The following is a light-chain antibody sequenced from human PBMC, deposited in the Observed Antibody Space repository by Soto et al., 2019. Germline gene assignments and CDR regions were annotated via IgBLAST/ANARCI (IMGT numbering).Light chain of an antibody. CDR2: DVS. CDR1: SSDVGGYNY. CDR3: CSYAGTYPPL. V-gene: IGLV2-11*01. Sequence: QSALTQPRSVSGSPGQSVTISCTGTSSDVGGYNYVSWYQHNPGKAPQLMIFDVSARPSGVPDRFSGSKSANTASLTISGLQAEDEADYYCCSYAGTYPPLFGGGTKLTVL. J-gene: IGLJ2*01.